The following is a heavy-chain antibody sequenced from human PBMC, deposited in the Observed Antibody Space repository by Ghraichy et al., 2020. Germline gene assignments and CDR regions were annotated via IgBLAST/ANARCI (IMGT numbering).Heavy chain of an antibody. CDR1: GFTFSSYA. CDR3: ARGSEQTGFDY. J-gene: IGHJ4*02. Sequence: GGSLRLSCAASGFTFSSYAMHWVRQAPGKGLEYVSAISSNGGSTYYADSVKGRFTISRDNSKNTLYLQMGSLRAEDMAVYYCARGSEQTGFDYWGQGTLVTVSS. CDR2: ISSNGGST. V-gene: IGHV3-64*02. D-gene: IGHD3-3*01.